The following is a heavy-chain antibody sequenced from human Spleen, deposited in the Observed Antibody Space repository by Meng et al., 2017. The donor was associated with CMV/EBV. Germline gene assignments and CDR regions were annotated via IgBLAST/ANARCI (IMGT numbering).Heavy chain of an antibody. CDR3: ARADPIWNGYIFDY. V-gene: IGHV4-39*07. D-gene: IGHD3-3*01. CDR1: GGSISSSAYY. J-gene: IGHJ4*02. Sequence: SETLSLTCTVSGGSISSSAYYWGWIRQPPGKGLEWIGSIYFLGSSYYNPSLKSRVTISVDTSENQFSLKLSSVTAADTAVYYCARADPIWNGYIFDYWGQGALVTVSS. CDR2: IYFLGSS.